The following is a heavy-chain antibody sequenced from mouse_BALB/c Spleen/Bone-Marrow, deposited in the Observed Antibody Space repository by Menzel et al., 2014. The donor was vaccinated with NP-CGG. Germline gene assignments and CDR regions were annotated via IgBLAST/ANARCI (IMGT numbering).Heavy chain of an antibody. CDR1: GFAFSSYD. CDR3: ARGYYYGSSFDY. V-gene: IGHV5-12-1*01. Sequence: EVKVEESGGGLVKPGGSLKLSCAASGFAFSSYDMSWVRQTPEKRLEWVAYISSGGGSTYYPDTVKGRFTISRDNAKNTLYLQMSSLKSEDTAMYYCARGYYYGSSFDYWGQGTTLTASS. D-gene: IGHD1-1*01. CDR2: ISSGGGST. J-gene: IGHJ2*01.